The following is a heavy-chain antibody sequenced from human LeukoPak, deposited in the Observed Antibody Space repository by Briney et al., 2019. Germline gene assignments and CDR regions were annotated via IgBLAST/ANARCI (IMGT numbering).Heavy chain of an antibody. V-gene: IGHV4-59*01. D-gene: IGHD6-19*01. CDR1: GGSISSYY. CDR3: AGDEDSRCWEQF. Sequence: SETLSLTCTVSGGSISSYYWSWIRQPPGKGLEWIGFIYYNGSTNYKPSLKSRVTISVDTSKNQFSLKLSSVTAADTAVYYCAGDEDSRCWEQFWGQGTLGTVSS. CDR2: IYYNGST. J-gene: IGHJ4*02.